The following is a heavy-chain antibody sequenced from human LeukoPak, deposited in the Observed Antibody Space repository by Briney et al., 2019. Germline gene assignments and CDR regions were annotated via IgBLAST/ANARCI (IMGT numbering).Heavy chain of an antibody. D-gene: IGHD6-13*01. Sequence: PGRSLRLSCAASGFTVSSNYMSWVRQAPGKGLEWVSVIYSGGSTYYGDSVKGRFTISRDNSKNTLYLQMNSLRAEDTAVYYCASPGYSSSWPIYWGQGTLVTVSS. CDR1: GFTVSSNY. CDR3: ASPGYSSSWPIY. V-gene: IGHV3-66*02. J-gene: IGHJ4*02. CDR2: IYSGGST.